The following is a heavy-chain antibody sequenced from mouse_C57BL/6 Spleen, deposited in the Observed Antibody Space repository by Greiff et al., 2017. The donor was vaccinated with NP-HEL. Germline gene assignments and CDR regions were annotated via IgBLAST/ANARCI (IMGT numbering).Heavy chain of an antibody. D-gene: IGHD1-1*01. J-gene: IGHJ1*03. V-gene: IGHV3-6*01. CDR2: ISYDGSN. CDR1: GYSITSGYY. CDR3: ARGEGLLRYWYFDV. Sequence: EVKLQESGPGLVKPSQSLSLTCSVTGYSITSGYYWNWIRQFPGNKLEWMGYISYDGSNNYNPSLKNRISITRDTSTNQFFLKLNSVTTEDTATYYCARGEGLLRYWYFDVWGTGTTVTVSS.